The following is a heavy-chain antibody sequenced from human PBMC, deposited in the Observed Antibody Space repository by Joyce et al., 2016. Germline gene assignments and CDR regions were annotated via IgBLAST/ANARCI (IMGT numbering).Heavy chain of an antibody. CDR1: GFSVNNTS. D-gene: IGHD5-12*01. CDR2: IYSGGFT. Sequence: DVKLVESGGALVQPGGSLRLSCAASGFSVNNTSVTWVRQAPGKGLEWVSVIYSGGFTCYAGSVKGRFTISRDSSKNTVYLQMSSLTVEDTALYYCAKEVAPVNWDQGTRVTVSS. J-gene: IGHJ4*02. V-gene: IGHV3-66*02. CDR3: AKEVAPVN.